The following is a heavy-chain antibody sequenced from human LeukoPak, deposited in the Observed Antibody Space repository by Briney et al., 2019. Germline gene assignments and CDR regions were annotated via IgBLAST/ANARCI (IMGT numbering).Heavy chain of an antibody. D-gene: IGHD6-13*01. J-gene: IGHJ4*02. CDR1: GFTFGSYA. V-gene: IGHV3-33*08. Sequence: GGSLRLSCAASGFTFGSYAVHWVRQAPGKGLEWVAVIWYDGSNKYYADSVKGRFTISRDNSKNTLYLQMNSLRAVDTAVYYCARGAAAGLGGRFDYWGQGTLVTVSS. CDR2: IWYDGSNK. CDR3: ARGAAAGLGGRFDY.